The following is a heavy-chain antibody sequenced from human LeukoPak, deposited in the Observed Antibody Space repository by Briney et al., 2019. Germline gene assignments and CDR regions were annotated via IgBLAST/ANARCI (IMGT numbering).Heavy chain of an antibody. D-gene: IGHD3-22*01. V-gene: IGHV1-3*01. CDR3: ARITMIAEYYFDY. J-gene: IGHJ4*02. Sequence: ASVKGSCKASGYTFTSYAMHWVRQAPGQRLEWMGWINAGNGKTKYSQKFQGRVTITRDTSASTAYMELSSLRSEDTAVYYCARITMIAEYYFDYWGQGTLVTVSS. CDR2: INAGNGKT. CDR1: GYTFTSYA.